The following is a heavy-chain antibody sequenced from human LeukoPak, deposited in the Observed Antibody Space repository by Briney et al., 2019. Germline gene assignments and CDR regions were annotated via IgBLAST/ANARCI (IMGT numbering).Heavy chain of an antibody. CDR1: GGALSGYY. J-gene: IGHJ4*02. CDR3: ARVFDY. Sequence: SETLSLTCAVYGGALSGYYWTWIRQPPGKGLEWIVEINHGESTNYNPSLKSRVIISVDTSKNQFSLKLSSVAAADTAVYYCARVFDYWGQGTLVTVSS. CDR2: INHGEST. V-gene: IGHV4-34*01.